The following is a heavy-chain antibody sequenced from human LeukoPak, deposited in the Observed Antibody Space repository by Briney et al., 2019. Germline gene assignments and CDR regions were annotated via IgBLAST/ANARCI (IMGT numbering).Heavy chain of an antibody. CDR2: ISYDGSNK. V-gene: IGHV3-30-3*01. CDR3: ARQLLYYDVLTGGVGPYYLDS. CDR1: GFTFSSYA. Sequence: GGSLRLSCAASGFTFSSYAMHWVRQAPGKGLEWVAVISYDGSNKYYADSVKGRFTISRDNSKNTLYLQMNNLRAEDTAVYYCARQLLYYDVLTGGVGPYYLDSWGQGTLVTVSS. D-gene: IGHD3-9*01. J-gene: IGHJ4*02.